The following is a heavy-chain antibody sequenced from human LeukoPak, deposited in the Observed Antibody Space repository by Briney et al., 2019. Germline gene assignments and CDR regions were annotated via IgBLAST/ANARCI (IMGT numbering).Heavy chain of an antibody. Sequence: GGSLRLSCAASGFTLSSYAMSWVRQAPGKGLEWVPAISGSGGVTYYADSVKGRFTISRDNSKNTLYLQMNSLRAEDTALYYCASLCSSTSCYNYWGQGTLVTVSS. D-gene: IGHD2-2*02. J-gene: IGHJ4*02. CDR2: ISGSGGVT. CDR1: GFTLSSYA. CDR3: ASLCSSTSCYNY. V-gene: IGHV3-23*01.